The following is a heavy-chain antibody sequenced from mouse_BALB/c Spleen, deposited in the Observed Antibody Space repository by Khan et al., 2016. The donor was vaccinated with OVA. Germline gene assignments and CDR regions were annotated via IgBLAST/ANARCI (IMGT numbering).Heavy chain of an antibody. Sequence: QIQLVQSGPELKKSGETVKISCKASGYTFTNYGMNWVKQTPGKGLKWMGWINTYTGEPTYADDFKGRFAYSLDTSASTAYLQINNLKNEDTATYFCASGGYWYFDVWGAGTTVTVSS. CDR1: GYTFTNYG. V-gene: IGHV9-3-1*01. CDR3: ASGGYWYFDV. J-gene: IGHJ1*01. D-gene: IGHD1-1*02. CDR2: INTYTGEP.